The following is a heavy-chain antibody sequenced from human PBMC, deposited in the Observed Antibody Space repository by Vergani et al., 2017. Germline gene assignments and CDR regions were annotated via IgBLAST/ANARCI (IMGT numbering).Heavy chain of an antibody. Sequence: QVQLQESGPGLVKPSETLSLICTVSGGSISSYYWSWIRQPPGKGLEWVGYIYYSGSTNYNPPLKSRVTISVDTSKNQFSLKLSSVTAAATAVYYCARHETGYPDYYSMDVWGQGTTVTVSS. CDR2: IYYSGST. CDR3: ARHETGYPDYYSMDV. D-gene: IGHD3-9*01. CDR1: GGSISSYY. V-gene: IGHV4-59*01. J-gene: IGHJ6*02.